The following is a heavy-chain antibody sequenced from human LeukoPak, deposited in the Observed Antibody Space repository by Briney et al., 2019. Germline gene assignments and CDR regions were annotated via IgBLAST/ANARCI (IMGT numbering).Heavy chain of an antibody. V-gene: IGHV1-18*01. D-gene: IGHD3-22*01. CDR2: ISAYNGNT. CDR3: ARVPHRTMIVVEDY. CDR1: GYTFTSYG. J-gene: IGHJ4*02. Sequence: GGSVKVSCKASGYTFTSYGISWVRQAPGQGREWMGWISAYNGNTNYAQKLQGRVTMTTDTSTSTAYMELRSLRSDDTAVYYCARVPHRTMIVVEDYWGQGTLVTVSS.